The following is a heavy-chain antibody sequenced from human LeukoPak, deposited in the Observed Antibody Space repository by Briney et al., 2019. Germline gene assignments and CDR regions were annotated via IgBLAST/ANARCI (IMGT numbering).Heavy chain of an antibody. V-gene: IGHV3-48*01. J-gene: IGHJ5*02. D-gene: IGHD3-10*01. CDR3: ARSTPSPYYYGSGQGFDP. CDR1: GFTFGDYA. Sequence: PGGSLRLSCTASGFTFGDYAMNWFRQAPGKGLEWVSYISSSSSTIYYADSVKGRFTISRDNAKNSLYLQMNSLRAEDTAVYYCARSTPSPYYYGSGQGFDPWGQGTLVTVSS. CDR2: ISSSSSTI.